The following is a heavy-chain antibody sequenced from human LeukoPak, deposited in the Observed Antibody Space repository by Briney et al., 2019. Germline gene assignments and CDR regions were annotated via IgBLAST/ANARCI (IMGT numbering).Heavy chain of an antibody. V-gene: IGHV3-48*02. CDR3: ARGYFHGSIDY. D-gene: IGHD5-18*01. Sequence: GGPLTLPCAPYGLTHKSHSKLCPRHARGEGRVWCSFISSSSTTIYYAHSAKGRFTIHSDNAKNTLYLQMNSLTDKGRAVHYGARGYFHGSIDYWGRGTLVTVSS. J-gene: IGHJ4*02. CDR1: GLTHKSHS. CDR2: ISSSSTTI.